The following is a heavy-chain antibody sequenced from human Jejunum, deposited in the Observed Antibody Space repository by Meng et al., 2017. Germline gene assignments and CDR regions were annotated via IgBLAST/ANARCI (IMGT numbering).Heavy chain of an antibody. J-gene: IGHJ5*02. CDR3: ARVRDCSTVSCKSGIDP. D-gene: IGHD2-15*01. Sequence: QGQLEECGPGLVKPSGPRSPTCAVSWGFNKTNDWWGWIRQPPGKGLEWIGEIYHTGSTNYNPSLKSRVTITVDKSKNQLSLRLNSVTAADTALYYCARVRDCSTVSCKSGIDPWGQGTLVTVSS. CDR1: WGFNKTNDW. CDR2: IYHTGST. V-gene: IGHV4-4*02.